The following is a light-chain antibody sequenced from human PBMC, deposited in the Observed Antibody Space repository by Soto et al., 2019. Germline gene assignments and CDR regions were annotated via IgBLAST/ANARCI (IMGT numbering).Light chain of an antibody. CDR1: QSVSSY. CDR2: DAS. V-gene: IGKV3-11*01. CDR3: QKRSNWPRVT. Sequence: EIVLTQSPATLSLSPGERATLSCRASQSVSSYLAWFQQKPGQAPRLLMYDASNRATGIPARFSGSGSVTDFTLTISSLEPEDFAVYYCQKRSNWPRVTFGPGTKVDIK. J-gene: IGKJ3*01.